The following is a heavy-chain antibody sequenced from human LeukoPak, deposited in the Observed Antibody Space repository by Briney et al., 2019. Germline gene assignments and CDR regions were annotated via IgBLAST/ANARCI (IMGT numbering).Heavy chain of an antibody. CDR3: AKGYYDYVWGSYYFDY. D-gene: IGHD3-16*01. CDR2: ISGSGGST. J-gene: IGHJ4*02. CDR1: GFTFSRYA. V-gene: IGHV3-23*01. Sequence: PGGSLRLSCAASGFTFSRYAMSWVRHAPGKGLEWVSAISGSGGSTYYADSVKGRFTISRDNSRDTLYLQMNSLRAEDTAVYYCAKGYYDYVWGSYYFDYWGQGTLVTVSS.